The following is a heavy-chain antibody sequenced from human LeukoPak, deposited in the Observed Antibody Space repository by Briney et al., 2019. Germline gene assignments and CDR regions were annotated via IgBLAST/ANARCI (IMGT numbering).Heavy chain of an antibody. CDR2: ISGSGGST. CDR3: AKDLCSGGTCYSGFDY. Sequence: GGSLRLSCAASGFTFSTYAMSWVRQAPGKGLEWVSAISGSGGSTYFADSVMGRFTIARDNSKSTLFLQMNSLTAEDTAVYYCAKDLCSGGTCYSGFDYWGQGTLVTVSS. CDR1: GFTFSTYA. J-gene: IGHJ4*02. V-gene: IGHV3-23*01. D-gene: IGHD2-15*01.